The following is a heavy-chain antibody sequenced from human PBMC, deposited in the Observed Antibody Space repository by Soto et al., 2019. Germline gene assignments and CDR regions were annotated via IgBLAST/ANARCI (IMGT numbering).Heavy chain of an antibody. CDR2: ISSSSSYT. CDR1: GFTFSDYY. J-gene: IGHJ5*02. D-gene: IGHD1-26*01. V-gene: IGHV3-11*06. Sequence: PGGSLRLSCAASGFTFSDYYMSWIRQAPGKGLEWVSYISSSSSYTNYADSVKGRFTISRDNAKNSLYLQMNSLRAEDTAVYYCARVLIVGASNWFDTWGQGTLVTVSS. CDR3: ARVLIVGASNWFDT.